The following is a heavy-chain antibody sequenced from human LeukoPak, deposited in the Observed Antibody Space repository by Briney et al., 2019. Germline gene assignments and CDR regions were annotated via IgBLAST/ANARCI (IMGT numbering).Heavy chain of an antibody. CDR3: ARVWGDYSNTDY. Sequence: GGSLRLSCAASGFTFSSYPMIWVRQAPGKGLECISYISSSGDTIHYADSVKGRFTFSRDYAKNSLYLQMNSLRAEDTAVYYCARVWGDYSNTDYWGQGTLVTVSS. CDR2: ISSSGDTI. V-gene: IGHV3-48*01. D-gene: IGHD4-11*01. CDR1: GFTFSSYP. J-gene: IGHJ4*02.